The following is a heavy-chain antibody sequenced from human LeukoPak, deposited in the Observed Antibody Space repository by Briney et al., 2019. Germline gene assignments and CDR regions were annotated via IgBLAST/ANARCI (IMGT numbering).Heavy chain of an antibody. Sequence: RSETLSLTCTVSGGSISSRSYYWGWIRQPPGKGLEWIGSIYYSGSTYYNPSLKSRVTISVDTSKNQFSLKLSSVTAADTAVYYCARQADKVEARHYFDYWGQGTLVTVSS. V-gene: IGHV4-39*01. J-gene: IGHJ4*02. CDR2: IYYSGST. CDR1: GGSISSRSYY. CDR3: ARQADKVEARHYFDY. D-gene: IGHD3-9*01.